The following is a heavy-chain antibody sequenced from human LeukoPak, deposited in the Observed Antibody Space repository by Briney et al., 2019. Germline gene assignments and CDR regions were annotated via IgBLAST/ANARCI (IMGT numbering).Heavy chain of an antibody. CDR1: GDSINNINYY. Sequence: SETLSLTCTVSGDSINNINYYWGWIRQPPEKGLEWIGSIYYSGSTYHNPSLKSRATVSVDTSNNQFSLRLSSVTAADTAVYYCAREVPRNTGPHYDYWGQGTLVTASS. V-gene: IGHV4-39*07. D-gene: IGHD3-16*02. J-gene: IGHJ4*02. CDR2: IYYSGST. CDR3: AREVPRNTGPHYDY.